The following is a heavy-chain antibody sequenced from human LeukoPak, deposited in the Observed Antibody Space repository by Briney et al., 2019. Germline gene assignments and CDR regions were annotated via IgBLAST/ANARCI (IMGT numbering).Heavy chain of an antibody. CDR1: GYTFTSYA. CDR3: ARAPGAYYYGSSGYYDYYYYGMDV. CDR2: INAGNGNT. Sequence: ASVKVSCKASGYTFTSYAMHWVRQAPGQRLEWMGWINAGNGNTKYSQKFQGRVTITRDTSASTAYMELSSLRSEDTAVYYCARAPGAYYYGSSGYYDYYYYGMDVWGQGTTVTVSS. J-gene: IGHJ6*02. D-gene: IGHD3-22*01. V-gene: IGHV1-3*01.